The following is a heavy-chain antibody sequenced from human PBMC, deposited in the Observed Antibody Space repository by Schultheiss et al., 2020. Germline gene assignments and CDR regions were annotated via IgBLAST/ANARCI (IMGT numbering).Heavy chain of an antibody. Sequence: GGSLRLSCATSGFTFSSYAMHWVRQAPGKGLEWVAVISYDGSNKYYADSVKGRFTISRDNAKNSMYLQMNSLRAEDTAVYYCARDQGCSSTSCPYYMDVWGKGTTVTVSS. D-gene: IGHD2-2*01. CDR1: GFTFSSYA. CDR3: ARDQGCSSTSCPYYMDV. J-gene: IGHJ6*03. V-gene: IGHV3-30*03. CDR2: ISYDGSNK.